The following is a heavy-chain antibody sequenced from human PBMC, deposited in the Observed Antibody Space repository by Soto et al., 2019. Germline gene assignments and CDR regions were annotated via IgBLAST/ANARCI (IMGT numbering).Heavy chain of an antibody. V-gene: IGHV1-69*06. D-gene: IGHD3-3*01. CDR1: GGTFSSYA. Sequence: VSCKASGGTFSSYAISWVRQAPGQGLEWMGGIIPIFGTANYAQKFQGRVTITADKSTSTAYMELSSLRSEDTAVYYCAREGITIFGVVITNWFDPWGQGTLVTVSS. CDR2: IIPIFGTA. CDR3: AREGITIFGVVITNWFDP. J-gene: IGHJ5*02.